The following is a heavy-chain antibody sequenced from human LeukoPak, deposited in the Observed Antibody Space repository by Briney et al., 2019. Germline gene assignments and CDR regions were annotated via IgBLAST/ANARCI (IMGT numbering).Heavy chain of an antibody. V-gene: IGHV3-21*01. Sequence: GGSLRLSCAASGFTFSNYTMNWVRQAPGKGLEWVSSISSSSSYIFYADSVKGRFTISRDNAKNSLYLQMNSLRAEDTAVYYCARAGSSSWYPSFFDYWGQGTLVTVSS. J-gene: IGHJ4*02. CDR1: GFTFSNYT. D-gene: IGHD6-13*01. CDR3: ARAGSSSWYPSFFDY. CDR2: ISSSSSYI.